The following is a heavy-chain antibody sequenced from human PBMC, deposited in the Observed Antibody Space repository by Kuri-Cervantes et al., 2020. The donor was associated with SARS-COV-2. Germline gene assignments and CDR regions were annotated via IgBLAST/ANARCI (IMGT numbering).Heavy chain of an antibody. J-gene: IGHJ5*02. Sequence: GGSLRLSCAASGFTFSGSAMHWVRQASGKGLEWVGRIRSKANSYATAYAASVKGRFTISRDDSKNTAYLQMNSLRAEDTAVYYCARDILVLGHNWFDPWGQGTLVTVSS. D-gene: IGHD2-2*01. CDR2: IRSKANSYAT. V-gene: IGHV3-73*01. CDR3: ARDILVLGHNWFDP. CDR1: GFTFSGSA.